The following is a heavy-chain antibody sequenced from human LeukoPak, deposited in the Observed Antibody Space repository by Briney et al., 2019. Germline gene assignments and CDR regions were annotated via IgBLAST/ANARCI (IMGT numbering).Heavy chain of an antibody. J-gene: IGHJ5*02. V-gene: IGHV4-59*08. CDR3: ARLQPLPGIAVAGTNNWFDP. Sequence: MPSETLSLTCTVSGGSISSYYWSWIRQPPGKGLEWIGYIYYSGSTNYNPSLKSRVTISVDTSKNQFSLKLSSVTAADTAVYYCARLQPLPGIAVAGTNNWFDPWGQGTLVTVSS. CDR2: IYYSGST. D-gene: IGHD6-19*01. CDR1: GGSISSYY.